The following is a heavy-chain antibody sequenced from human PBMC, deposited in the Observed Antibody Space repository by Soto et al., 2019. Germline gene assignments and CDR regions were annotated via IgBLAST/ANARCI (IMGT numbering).Heavy chain of an antibody. CDR2: IKSKTDGGTT. D-gene: IGHD3-22*01. CDR1: GFPFFNAW. J-gene: IGHJ4*02. CDR3: TTDPVTMIVVVPSSG. Sequence: PGGPLRLSCGASGFPFFNAWMNWVRQDPGKGLEWVGRIKSKTDGGTTDYAAPVKGRFTISRDDSKNTLYLQMNSLKTEDTAVYYCTTDPVTMIVVVPSSGWGQGTLVTVSS. V-gene: IGHV3-15*07.